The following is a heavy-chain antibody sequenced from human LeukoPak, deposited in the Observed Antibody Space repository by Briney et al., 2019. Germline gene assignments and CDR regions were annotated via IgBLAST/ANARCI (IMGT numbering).Heavy chain of an antibody. V-gene: IGHV1-8*03. CDR1: GYTYTSYD. CDR2: MNPNSGNT. J-gene: IGHJ6*03. Sequence: GASVKVSCKASGYTYTSYDINWVRQATGQGLEWMGWMNPNSGNTGYAQKFQGRVTITRNTSISTAYMELSSLRSEDTAVYYCARGNGWGDYYYYMDVWGKGTTVTVSS. CDR3: ARGNGWGDYYYYMDV. D-gene: IGHD3-16*01.